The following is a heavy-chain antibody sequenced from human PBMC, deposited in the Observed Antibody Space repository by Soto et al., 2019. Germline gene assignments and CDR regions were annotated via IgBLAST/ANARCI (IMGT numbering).Heavy chain of an antibody. CDR3: ARGGYYDSSGARNYHYYGMDV. CDR2: ISPYNDDT. D-gene: IGHD3-22*01. V-gene: IGHV1-18*01. CDR1: GYSFSSYG. Sequence: QAQLVQSGAEVKKPGASVKVSCKASGYSFSSYGITWVRQAPGQGLEWLGWISPYNDDTKYAQRLQGRVTMTTDTSTRXAXMXFRGLRSDDTAIYYCARGGYYDSSGARNYHYYGMDVWGQGTTVTVSS. J-gene: IGHJ6*02.